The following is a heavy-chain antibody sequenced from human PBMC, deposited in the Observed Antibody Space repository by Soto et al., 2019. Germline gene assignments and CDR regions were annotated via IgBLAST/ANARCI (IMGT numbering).Heavy chain of an antibody. Sequence: PGGSLRLSCAASGFNFSDYYMTWIRQAPGKGLEWISYISTSGRDTEYADSVKGRFLISRDNAKRSLYLQMNSLRVEDTAVYYCARWLEVLTTSDSWGQGTLVTVPQ. CDR1: GFNFSDYY. CDR2: ISTSGRDT. CDR3: ARWLEVLTTSDS. D-gene: IGHD3-22*01. V-gene: IGHV3-11*06. J-gene: IGHJ4*02.